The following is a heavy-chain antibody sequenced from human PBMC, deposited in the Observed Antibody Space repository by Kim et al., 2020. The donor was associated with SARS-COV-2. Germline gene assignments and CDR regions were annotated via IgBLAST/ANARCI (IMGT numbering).Heavy chain of an antibody. V-gene: IGHV3-23*01. Sequence: GGSLRLSCAASGFTFSSYAMSWVRQAPGKGLEWVSAISGSGGSTYYADSVKGRFTISRDNSKNTLYLQMNSLRAEDTAVYYCAKDDYGSGSYSYHYGMDVWGQGTTVTVSS. J-gene: IGHJ6*02. CDR3: AKDDYGSGSYSYHYGMDV. D-gene: IGHD3-10*01. CDR2: ISGSGGST. CDR1: GFTFSSYA.